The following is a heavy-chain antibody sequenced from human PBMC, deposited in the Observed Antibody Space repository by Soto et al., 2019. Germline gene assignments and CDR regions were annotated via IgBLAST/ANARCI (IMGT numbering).Heavy chain of an antibody. D-gene: IGHD6-19*01. V-gene: IGHV4-34*01. CDR2: INHSGST. Sequence: PSETLSLTCAVYGGSFSGYYWSWIRQPPGKGLEWIGEINHSGSTNYNPSLKSRVTISVDTSKNQFSLKLSSVTAADTAVYYCASADSSGRSGWRSYYCYGMDVWGQGTTVTV. CDR3: ASADSSGRSGWRSYYCYGMDV. J-gene: IGHJ6*02. CDR1: GGSFSGYY.